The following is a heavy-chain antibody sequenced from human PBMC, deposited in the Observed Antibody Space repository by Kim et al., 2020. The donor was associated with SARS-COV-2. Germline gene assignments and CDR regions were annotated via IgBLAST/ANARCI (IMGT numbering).Heavy chain of an antibody. CDR1: GFTFSDHY. CDR3: ARSPYYYDL. CDR2: TRNKANSYTT. D-gene: IGHD3-22*01. Sequence: GGSLRLSCAASGFTFSDHYMDWVRQAPGKGLEWVGRTRNKANSYTTEYAASVKGRFTISRDDSKNSLYLQMNSLKTEDTAVYYCARSPYYYDLWGQGTLGTVSS. J-gene: IGHJ4*02. V-gene: IGHV3-72*01.